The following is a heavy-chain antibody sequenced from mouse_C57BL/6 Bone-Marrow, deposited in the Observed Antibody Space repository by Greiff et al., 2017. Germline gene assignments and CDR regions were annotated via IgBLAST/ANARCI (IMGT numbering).Heavy chain of an antibody. V-gene: IGHV1-63*01. D-gene: IGHD2-3*01. CDR3: ARILSGFDY. Sequence: QVQLQQSGAELVRPGTSVKMSCKASGYTFTNYWIGWAKQRPGHGLEWIGDIYPGGGYTNYNEKFKGKATLTADKSSSTAYKQFNSRTSEDSAIYYYARILSGFDYWGQGTTLTVSS. CDR1: GYTFTNYW. CDR2: IYPGGGYT. J-gene: IGHJ2*01.